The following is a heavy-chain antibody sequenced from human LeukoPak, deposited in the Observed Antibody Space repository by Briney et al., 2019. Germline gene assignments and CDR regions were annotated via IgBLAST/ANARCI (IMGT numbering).Heavy chain of an antibody. V-gene: IGHV1-46*01. Sequence: ASVKDSCKASAYTFTSYYMHWVRQAPGQGLEWMGIINPSGGSTSYAQKFQGRVTMTRDTSTSTVYMELSSLRSEDTAVYYCARDSNGKRGSAAGSPFFDYWGQGTLVTVSS. J-gene: IGHJ4*02. CDR3: ARDSNGKRGSAAGSPFFDY. CDR2: INPSGGST. D-gene: IGHD6-13*01. CDR1: AYTFTSYY.